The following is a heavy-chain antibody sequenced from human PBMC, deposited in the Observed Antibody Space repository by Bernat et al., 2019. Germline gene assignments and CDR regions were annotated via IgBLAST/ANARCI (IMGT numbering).Heavy chain of an antibody. D-gene: IGHD6-19*01. V-gene: IGHV3-30-3*01. CDR3: ANKGSSSGWFC. Sequence: QVQLVESGGGVVQPRRSLRLSCAASGFTFSSYAMHWVRQAPGKGLEWVAVISYDGSNKYYADSVKGRFTISRDNSKNTLYLQMNSLRAEDTAVYYCANKGSSSGWFCWGQGTLVTVSS. CDR1: GFTFSSYA. J-gene: IGHJ4*02. CDR2: ISYDGSNK.